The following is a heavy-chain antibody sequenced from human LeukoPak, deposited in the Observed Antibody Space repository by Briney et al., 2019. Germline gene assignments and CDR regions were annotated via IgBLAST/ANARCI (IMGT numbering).Heavy chain of an antibody. D-gene: IGHD6-13*01. CDR2: IYTSGST. J-gene: IGHJ5*02. CDR1: GGSISSYY. CDR3: ARHVAGYSSSWYEGNWFDP. Sequence: SETLSLTCTVSGGSISSYYWSWIRQPPGKGLEWIGYIYTSGSTNYNPSLKSRVTMSVDTSKNQFSLKLSSVTAADTAVYYCARHVAGYSSSWYEGNWFDPWGQGTLVTVSS. V-gene: IGHV4-4*09.